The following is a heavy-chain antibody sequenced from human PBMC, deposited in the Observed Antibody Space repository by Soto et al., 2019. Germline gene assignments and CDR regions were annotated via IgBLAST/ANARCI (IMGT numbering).Heavy chain of an antibody. V-gene: IGHV4-30-4*01. D-gene: IGHD3-9*01. Sequence: SETLSLTCTVSGGSISSGDYYWSWIRQPPGKGLEWIGYIYYSGSTYYNPSLKSRVTISVDTSKNQFSLKLSSVTAADTAVYYCARGRLVPYNWFDPWGQGPLVTVSS. CDR3: ARGRLVPYNWFDP. CDR2: IYYSGST. CDR1: GGSISSGDYY. J-gene: IGHJ5*02.